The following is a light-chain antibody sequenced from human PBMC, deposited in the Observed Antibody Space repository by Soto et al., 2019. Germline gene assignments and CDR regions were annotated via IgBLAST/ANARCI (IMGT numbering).Light chain of an antibody. CDR3: QQYSTYSGT. J-gene: IGKJ1*01. Sequence: DIHMTHSASTLSSSLVERVTITCRASQTITTWLAWYQQKPGKAPKLLIYDASTLESGVPSRFSGSGFGTEFSLTISSLQPDDSATYYCQQYSTYSGTFGQGTKVDI. CDR2: DAS. CDR1: QTITTW. V-gene: IGKV1-5*01.